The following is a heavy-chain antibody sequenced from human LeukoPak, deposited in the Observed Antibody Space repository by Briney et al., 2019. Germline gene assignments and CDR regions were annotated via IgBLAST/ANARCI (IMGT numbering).Heavy chain of an antibody. CDR2: ISASGTLT. Sequence: TGGSLRLSCAASGFSFSSYEMNWVRQAPGKGLEWISYISASGTLTHYADSVEGRFTISRDNAKNSLYLQMNSLRAEDTAVYYCAKEGPKDSSGQVYYFDYWGQGTLVTVSS. CDR1: GFSFSSYE. D-gene: IGHD3-22*01. CDR3: AKEGPKDSSGQVYYFDY. J-gene: IGHJ4*02. V-gene: IGHV3-48*03.